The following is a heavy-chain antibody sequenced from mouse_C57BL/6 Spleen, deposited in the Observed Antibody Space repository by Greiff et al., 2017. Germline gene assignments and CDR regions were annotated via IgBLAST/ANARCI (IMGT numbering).Heavy chain of an antibody. J-gene: IGHJ4*01. CDR3: ERWGNYNRSSLYYASDY. D-gene: IGHD1-1*01. CDR1: GYTFTSYW. CDR2: IDPNSGGT. V-gene: IGHV1-72*01. Sequence: VQLQQPGAELVKPGASVKLSCKASGYTFTSYWMHWVKQRPGRGLEWIGRIDPNSGGTKYNEKFKSKATLTVDKPSSTAYMQLSSLTSVDSAVYYVERWGNYNRSSLYYASDYWGEGTSVTVAS.